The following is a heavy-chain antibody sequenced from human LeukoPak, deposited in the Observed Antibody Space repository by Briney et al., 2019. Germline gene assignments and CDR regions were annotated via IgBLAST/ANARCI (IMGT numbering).Heavy chain of an antibody. CDR2: INPNSGGT. CDR1: GYTFTDYY. V-gene: IGHV1-2*02. Sequence: ASVKVSCKASGYTFTDYYMHWVRQAPGQGLEWMGWINPNSGGTNYAQKFQGRVTMTRDTSISTAYMELSRLRSDDTAVYYCARGGIVGATSALGDYWGQGTLVTVSS. J-gene: IGHJ4*02. CDR3: ARGGIVGATSALGDY. D-gene: IGHD1-26*01.